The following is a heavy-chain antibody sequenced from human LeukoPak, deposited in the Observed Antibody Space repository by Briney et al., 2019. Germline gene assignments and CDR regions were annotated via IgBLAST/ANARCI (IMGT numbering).Heavy chain of an antibody. CDR1: GYTFTSHY. J-gene: IGHJ5*02. CDR2: INPNSGGT. V-gene: IGHV1-2*02. D-gene: IGHD3-10*01. Sequence: ASVKVSCKTSGYTFTSHYMHWVRQAPGQGLEWMGWINPNSGGTNYAQNFQGRVTMPRHTSIGTAYMELSRLTSDDTAVYYCARSGHGSGSYRLDPWGQGILVTVSS. CDR3: ARSGHGSGSYRLDP.